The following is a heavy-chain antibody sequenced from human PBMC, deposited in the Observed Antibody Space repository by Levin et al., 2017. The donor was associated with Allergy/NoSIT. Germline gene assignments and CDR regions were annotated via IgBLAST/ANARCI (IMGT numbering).Heavy chain of an antibody. CDR2: IYSSGST. V-gene: IGHV4-39*07. J-gene: IGHJ5*01. CDR3: ARAPWDIVLVPAAFDS. CDR1: GGSFSSSNYY. D-gene: IGHD2-2*01. Sequence: SQTLSLTCSVSGGSFSSSNYYWGWIRQPPGKGLEWIGSIYSSGSTYYNPSLKSRVTISVDTSKNHFSLKLSYVTAADTAVYYCARAPWDIVLVPAAFDSWGQGTLVTVSS.